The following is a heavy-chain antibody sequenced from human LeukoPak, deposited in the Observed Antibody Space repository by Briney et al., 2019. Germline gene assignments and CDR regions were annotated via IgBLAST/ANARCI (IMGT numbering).Heavy chain of an antibody. J-gene: IGHJ4*02. Sequence: ASVKVSCKASGYTFTSYYMHWVRQAPGQGLEWMGIISPSGGSTSYAQKFQGRVTMTRDTSISTAYMELSRLRSEDTAVYYCARDSGNDSSDHWGQGTLVTVSS. CDR2: ISPSGGST. D-gene: IGHD3-22*01. CDR1: GYTFTSYY. V-gene: IGHV1-46*01. CDR3: ARDSGNDSSDH.